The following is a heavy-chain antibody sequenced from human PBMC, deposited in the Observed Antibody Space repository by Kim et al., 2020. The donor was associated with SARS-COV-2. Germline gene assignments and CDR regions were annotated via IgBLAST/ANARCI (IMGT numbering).Heavy chain of an antibody. V-gene: IGHV3-48*02. J-gene: IGHJ2*01. CDR3: ARCGWGSYSYWYFDL. D-gene: IGHD1-26*01. Sequence: GGSLRLSCAASGFTFSSYSMNWVRQAPGKGLEWVSYISSSSSTIYYADSVKGRFTISRDNAKNSLYLQMNSLRDEDTAVYYCARCGWGSYSYWYFDLWGRGTLVTVSS. CDR2: ISSSSSTI. CDR1: GFTFSSYS.